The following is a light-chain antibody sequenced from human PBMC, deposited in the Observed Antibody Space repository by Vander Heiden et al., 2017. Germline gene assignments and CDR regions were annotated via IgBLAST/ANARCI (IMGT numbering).Light chain of an antibody. Sequence: QSALTPPRSVSGSPGQSVTISCTGTSSDVGGYNYVSWYQQHPGKAPKLMIYDVSKRPSGVPDRFSGSKSGNTASLTISGLQAEDEADYYCCSYAGSCYVFGTGTKVTVL. CDR3: CSYAGSCYV. V-gene: IGLV2-11*01. J-gene: IGLJ1*01. CDR1: SSDVGGYNY. CDR2: DVS.